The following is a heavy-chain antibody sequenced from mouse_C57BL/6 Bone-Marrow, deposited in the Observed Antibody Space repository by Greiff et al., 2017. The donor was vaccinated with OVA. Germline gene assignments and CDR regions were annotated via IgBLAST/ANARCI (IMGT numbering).Heavy chain of an antibody. CDR1: GYTFTSYW. D-gene: IGHD1-1*01. V-gene: IGHV1-5*01. J-gene: IGHJ1*03. CDR3: TREGVLGWYFDV. Sequence: VQHQQSGTVLARPGASVKMSCKTSGYTFTSYWMHWVKQRPGQGLEWIGAIYPGNSDTSYNQKFKGKAKLTAVTSASTAYMELSSLTNEDSAVYYCTREGVLGWYFDVWGTGTTVTVSS. CDR2: IYPGNSDT.